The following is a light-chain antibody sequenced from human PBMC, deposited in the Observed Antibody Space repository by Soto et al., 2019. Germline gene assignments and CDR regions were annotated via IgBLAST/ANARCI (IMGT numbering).Light chain of an antibody. Sequence: EIVLTQSPGTLSLSSGGRAPLSRRASQTINSNYLVWCQQKPGQAARRLIYGASSRATGIPDRFSGSGSGTDFTLTISSLEPEDFAVYYCQQCDRSPWTFGQGTKGDIK. V-gene: IGKV3-20*01. J-gene: IGKJ1*01. CDR2: GAS. CDR1: QTINSNY. CDR3: QQCDRSPWT.